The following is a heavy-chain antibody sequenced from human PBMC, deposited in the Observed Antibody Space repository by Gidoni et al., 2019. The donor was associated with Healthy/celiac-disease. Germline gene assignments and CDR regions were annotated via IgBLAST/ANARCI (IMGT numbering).Heavy chain of an antibody. CDR2: IYYSGST. Sequence: QLQLQESGPGLVKPSETLSLTCTVSGGSISSSSYYWGWIRQPPGKGLEWIGSIYYSGSTYYNPSLKSRVTISVDTSKNQFSLKLSSVTAADTAVYYCARQKKSWLIYAGDYWGQGTLVTVSS. CDR3: ARQKKSWLIYAGDY. CDR1: GGSISSSSYY. D-gene: IGHD6-19*01. J-gene: IGHJ4*02. V-gene: IGHV4-39*01.